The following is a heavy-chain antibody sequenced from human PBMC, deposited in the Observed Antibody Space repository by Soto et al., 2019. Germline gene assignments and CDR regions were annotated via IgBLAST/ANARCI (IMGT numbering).Heavy chain of an antibody. Sequence: QVQLQPWGAGLLKPSETLSLTCAVYGGSFSGYYWSWIRQPPGKGLEWIGEINHSGSTNYNPSLKSRVTISVDTSKNQFSLKLSSVTAADTAVYYGARGQANWGYWYFDLWGRGTLVTVSS. CDR1: GGSFSGYY. V-gene: IGHV4-34*01. CDR3: ARGQANWGYWYFDL. CDR2: INHSGST. J-gene: IGHJ2*01. D-gene: IGHD7-27*01.